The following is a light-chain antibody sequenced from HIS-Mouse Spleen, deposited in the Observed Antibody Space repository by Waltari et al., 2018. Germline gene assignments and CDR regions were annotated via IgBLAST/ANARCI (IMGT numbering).Light chain of an antibody. CDR1: RSDVGGYHS. J-gene: IGLJ1*01. V-gene: IGLV2-11*01. Sequence: QSALTQPRSVSGSPGQSVTISCTGTRSDVGGYHSVSWSPQHPGKAPKLMIYDVRKRPAGVPDRFAGSKSGNTASLTISGLQAEDEADYYCCSYAGSYTGVFGTGTKVTVL. CDR3: CSYAGSYTGV. CDR2: DVR.